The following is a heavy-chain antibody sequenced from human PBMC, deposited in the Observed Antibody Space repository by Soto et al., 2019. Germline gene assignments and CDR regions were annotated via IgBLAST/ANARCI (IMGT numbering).Heavy chain of an antibody. Sequence: GGSLRLSCAASEFTFSNHAMHWVRQATGKGLEWVAVISYDGSNKYYADSVKGRFTISRDNSKNTLYLQMNSLRAEDTAVYYCAKDLPPLAAAGTDYYYGMDVWGQGTTVTVSS. D-gene: IGHD6-13*01. CDR3: AKDLPPLAAAGTDYYYGMDV. V-gene: IGHV3-30*04. J-gene: IGHJ6*02. CDR2: ISYDGSNK. CDR1: EFTFSNHA.